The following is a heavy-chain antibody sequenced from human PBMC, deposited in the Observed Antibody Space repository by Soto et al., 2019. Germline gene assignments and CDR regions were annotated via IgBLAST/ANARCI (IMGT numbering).Heavy chain of an antibody. Sequence: QVQLVESGGGVVQPGGSLRLSCAASGFTFSNYGMHWVRQAPGKGLEWVAVIWYDGNNKYYADSVKGRFTISRDNSKNTLDLQMNSLRAEDTALYYCAGVVYGGNSVSSYWGQGTLVTVSS. D-gene: IGHD2-8*02. CDR3: AGVVYGGNSVSSY. J-gene: IGHJ4*02. CDR2: IWYDGNNK. CDR1: GFTFSNYG. V-gene: IGHV3-30*02.